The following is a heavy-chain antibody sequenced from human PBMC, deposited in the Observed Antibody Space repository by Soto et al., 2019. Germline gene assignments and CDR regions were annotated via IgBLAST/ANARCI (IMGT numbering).Heavy chain of an antibody. Sequence: QVQLVESGGGVVQPGRSLRLSCAASGFTFSSYGMHWVRQAPGKGLEWVAVISYDGSNKYYADSVKGRFTISRDNSKNTLYLQMNSLRAEDTAVYYCAKLVGDYDYWGQGTLVTVSS. CDR1: GFTFSSYG. D-gene: IGHD4-17*01. J-gene: IGHJ4*02. CDR2: ISYDGSNK. CDR3: AKLVGDYDY. V-gene: IGHV3-30*18.